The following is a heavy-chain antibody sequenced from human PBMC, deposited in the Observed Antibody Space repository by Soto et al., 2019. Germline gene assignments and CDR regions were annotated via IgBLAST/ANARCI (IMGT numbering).Heavy chain of an antibody. V-gene: IGHV4-4*02. CDR1: GGSISSSNW. CDR2: IHHSGTT. D-gene: IGHD4-17*01. J-gene: IGHJ3*02. Sequence: PSETLSLTCAVSGGSISSSNWWSWVRQPPGKGLEWIGEIHHSGTTNYNPYLKSRVNITLDRSKNQFTLRLSSMTAADSAVYYCANDYGDYRNDAFDIWSPGTRVTVSS. CDR3: ANDYGDYRNDAFDI.